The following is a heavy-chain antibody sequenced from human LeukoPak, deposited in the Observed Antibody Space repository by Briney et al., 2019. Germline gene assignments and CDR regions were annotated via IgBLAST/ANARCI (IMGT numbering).Heavy chain of an antibody. D-gene: IGHD2-21*02. CDR3: AKYCGGDCFRNFDY. CDR2: ISGSGGST. CDR1: GFTFSSYA. V-gene: IGHV3-23*01. Sequence: GGSLRLSCAASGFTFSSYAMSWVRQAPGKGLEWVSAISGSGGSTYYADSMKGRFTISRDNSKNTLYLQMNSPRAEDTAVYYCAKYCGGDCFRNFDYWGQGSLVTVSS. J-gene: IGHJ4*02.